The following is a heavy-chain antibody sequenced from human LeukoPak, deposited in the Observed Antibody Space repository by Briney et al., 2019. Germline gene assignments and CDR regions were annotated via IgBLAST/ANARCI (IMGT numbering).Heavy chain of an antibody. Sequence: ASVKVSCRASGYIFTGYYIHWVRQAPGQGLEWVGCINPISHDKEYAQKVQGRVTVTRDSSISTSYMELHRLNSDDTAVYFCVRDVETSGEGALGSVSPASTKRPSYLW. CDR2: INPISHDK. J-gene: IGHJ2*01. CDR1: GYIFTGYY. D-gene: IGHD3-10*01. CDR3: VRDVETSGEGALGSVSPASTKRPSYL. V-gene: IGHV1-2*02.